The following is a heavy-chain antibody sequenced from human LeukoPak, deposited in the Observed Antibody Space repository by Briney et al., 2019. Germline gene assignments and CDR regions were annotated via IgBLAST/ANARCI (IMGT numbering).Heavy chain of an antibody. CDR1: GFTFSSYW. V-gene: IGHV3-74*01. CDR3: VRGNDYGGPHY. Sequence: GGSLRLSCAVSGFTFSSYWMHWVRQAPGKGLVWVSRIDRDGSRINYADSVKGRFTISRDNGKNTLFLQMNSLRAEDAAVYYCVRGNDYGGPHYWGQGTLVTVSP. CDR2: IDRDGSRI. D-gene: IGHD4-23*01. J-gene: IGHJ4*02.